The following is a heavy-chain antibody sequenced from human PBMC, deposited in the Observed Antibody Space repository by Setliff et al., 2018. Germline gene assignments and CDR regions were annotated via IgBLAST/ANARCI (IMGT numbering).Heavy chain of an antibody. CDR2: ISGSAQTT. CDR1: GFTFSDAW. CDR3: TKHRSVVVVAATNY. V-gene: IGHV3-23*01. D-gene: IGHD2-15*01. J-gene: IGHJ4*02. Sequence: PGGSLRLSCAASGFTFSDAWMNWVRQAPGKGLEWVSMISGSAQTTYYADSVKGRFTISRDNSKNTVFLQMNSLRAEDTAVYYCTKHRSVVVVAATNYWGQGTLVTVSS.